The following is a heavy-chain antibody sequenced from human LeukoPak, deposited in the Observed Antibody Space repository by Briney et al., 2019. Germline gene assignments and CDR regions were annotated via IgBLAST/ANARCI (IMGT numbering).Heavy chain of an antibody. V-gene: IGHV3-30*02. CDR3: AKDQRDYSGSGSDY. CDR2: IRYDGSNK. D-gene: IGHD3-10*01. J-gene: IGHJ4*02. CDR1: GFTFSDYY. Sequence: GGSLRLSCAASGFTFSDYYMSWIRQAPGKGLEWVAFIRYDGSNKYYADSVKGRFTISRDNSKNTLYLQMNSLRAEDTAVYYCAKDQRDYSGSGSDYWGQGTLVTVSS.